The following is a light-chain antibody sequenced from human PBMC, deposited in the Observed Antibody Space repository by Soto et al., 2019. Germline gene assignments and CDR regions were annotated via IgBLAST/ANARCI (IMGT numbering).Light chain of an antibody. CDR3: QSYDSRLSSVV. CDR1: SSNIGAGYD. Sequence: QSVLTQPPSVSGAPGQRVTISCTGSSSNIGAGYDVHWYQQLPGTAPKVLIYGNSNRPSGVPDRFSGSKSGTSASLAITGLQAEDEAGYYCQSYDSRLSSVVFGGGTKLTVL. J-gene: IGLJ2*01. CDR2: GNS. V-gene: IGLV1-40*01.